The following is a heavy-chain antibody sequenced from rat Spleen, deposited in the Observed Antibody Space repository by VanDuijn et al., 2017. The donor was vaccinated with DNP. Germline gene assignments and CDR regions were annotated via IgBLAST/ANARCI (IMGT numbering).Heavy chain of an antibody. CDR3: ARDGTN. CDR1: GFTFSNYG. J-gene: IGHJ2*01. V-gene: IGHV5S13*01. D-gene: IGHD1-12*02. CDR2: ITNTGGNI. Sequence: EVQLVESGGGLVQPGRSLKLSCAASGFTFSNYGMAWVRQAPGRGLEWVASITNTGGNIYYPDSVKGRFTISRDNAQNTLYLQMNSLQTEDTAIYFCARDGTNWGQGVMVTVSS.